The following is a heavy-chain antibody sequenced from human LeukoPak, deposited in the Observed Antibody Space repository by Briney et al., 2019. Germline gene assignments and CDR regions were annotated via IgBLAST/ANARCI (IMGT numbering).Heavy chain of an antibody. CDR3: ASSGDYYMGY. CDR1: GFTFSTYN. V-gene: IGHV3-48*01. Sequence: GGSLRLSCAASGFTFSTYNMNWVRRAPGKGLEWVSYISKTSSSIYYADSVKGRFTISRDNAKNSLYLQMNSLRAEDTAVYYCASSGDYYMGYWGQGTLVTVSS. CDR2: ISKTSSSI. J-gene: IGHJ4*02. D-gene: IGHD1-26*01.